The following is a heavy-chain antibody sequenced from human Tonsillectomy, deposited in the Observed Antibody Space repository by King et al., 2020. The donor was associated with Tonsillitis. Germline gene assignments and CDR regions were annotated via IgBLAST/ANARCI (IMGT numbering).Heavy chain of an antibody. CDR1: GGSISSSSYY. Sequence: QLQESGPGLVKPSETLSLTCTVSGGSISSSSYYWGWIRQPPGKGLESIGNIYYSGSTYYNPSLKSRVTISVDTSKNQFSLKLSSVTAADTAVYYCARDAYYYDSSGYPSGGWFDPWGQGTLVTVSS. CDR3: ARDAYYYDSSGYPSGGWFDP. J-gene: IGHJ5*02. D-gene: IGHD3-22*01. V-gene: IGHV4-39*02. CDR2: IYYSGST.